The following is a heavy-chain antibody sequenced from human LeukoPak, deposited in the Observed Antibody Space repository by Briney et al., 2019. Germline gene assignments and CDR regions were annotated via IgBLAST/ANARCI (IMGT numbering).Heavy chain of an antibody. CDR1: GFTFSRYA. V-gene: IGHV3-21*01. J-gene: IGHJ4*02. Sequence: GGSLRLSCAPSGFTFSRYAMNWVRQAPGKGLEWVSSITSGSYIYYADSLKGRFTISRDNAKNSLYLQINSLRVEDTAIYYCARDRYGAYDFDSWGQGTLVTVSS. CDR2: ITSGSYI. CDR3: ARDRYGAYDFDS. D-gene: IGHD4-17*01.